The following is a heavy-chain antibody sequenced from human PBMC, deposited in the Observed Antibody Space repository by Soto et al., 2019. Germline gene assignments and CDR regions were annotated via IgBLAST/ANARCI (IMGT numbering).Heavy chain of an antibody. Sequence: QVQLVESGGGVVQPGRSLRLSCAGSGFIFSNYGMHWVRQAPGKGLEWVAFISYDGSDILYADSVKDRFTISRDNSKSTLFLHMNRPRAEDTAVYFCAIVRVADSPLDHWGQGSLVTVSS. D-gene: IGHD3-10*02. CDR1: GFIFSNYG. CDR3: AIVRVADSPLDH. V-gene: IGHV3-30*03. CDR2: ISYDGSDI. J-gene: IGHJ4*02.